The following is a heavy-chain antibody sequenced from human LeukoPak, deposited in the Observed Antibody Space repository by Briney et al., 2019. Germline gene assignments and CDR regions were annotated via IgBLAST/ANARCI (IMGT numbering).Heavy chain of an antibody. CDR3: AKDLYYGDYVFDY. D-gene: IGHD4-17*01. CDR2: IKQDGSEK. J-gene: IGHJ4*02. V-gene: IGHV3-7*01. CDR1: GFTFSDYW. Sequence: GGSLRLSCGVSGFTFSDYWMNWVRQAPGKGLEWVASIKQDGSEKSYVDSVEGRFTISRDNAKNSLYLQMNSLRAEDTAVYYCAKDLYYGDYVFDYWGQGTLVTVSS.